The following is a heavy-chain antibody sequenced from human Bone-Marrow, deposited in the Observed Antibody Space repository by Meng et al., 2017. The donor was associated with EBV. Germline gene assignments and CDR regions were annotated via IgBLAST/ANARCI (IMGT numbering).Heavy chain of an antibody. D-gene: IGHD3-16*02. J-gene: IGHJ4*02. Sequence: EGQVVVCGGGVVQPGGSLRLSWAASGFTFSDYYMDWVRQAPGKGLEWVGRSRNKANSYTTEYAASVKGRFTISRDVSKNSLYLQMNSLETADTAVYYCAGSFIGGYRYFDFWGQGTLVTVSS. V-gene: IGHV3-72*01. CDR3: AGSFIGGYRYFDF. CDR2: SRNKANSYTT. CDR1: GFTFSDYY.